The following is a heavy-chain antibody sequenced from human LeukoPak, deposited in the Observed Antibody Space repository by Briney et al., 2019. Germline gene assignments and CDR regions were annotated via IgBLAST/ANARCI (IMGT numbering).Heavy chain of an antibody. D-gene: IGHD3-10*01. CDR1: GFTVISNY. J-gene: IGHJ4*02. CDR3: AKGRKGLLFVRGVDFDY. V-gene: IGHV3-53*05. CDR2: IYSGGTT. Sequence: GGSLRLSCAASGFTVISNYMSWVRQALGKGLEWVSVIYSGGTTYYADSVKGRFTISRDNSKNTLFLQMNSLRAEDTAVYYCAKGRKGLLFVRGVDFDYWGQGTLVTVSS.